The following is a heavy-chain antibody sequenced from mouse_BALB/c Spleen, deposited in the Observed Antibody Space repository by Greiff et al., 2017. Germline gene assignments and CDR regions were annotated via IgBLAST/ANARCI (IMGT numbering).Heavy chain of an antibody. J-gene: IGHJ4*01. CDR1: GFSLTGYG. Sequence: VQVVESGPGLVAPSQSLSITCTVSGFSLTGYGVNWVRQPPGKGLEWLGMIWGDGSTDYNSALKSRLSISKDNSKSQVFLKMNSLQTDDTARYYCARDNYYGNYYAMDYWGQGTSVTVSS. CDR2: IWGDGST. V-gene: IGHV2-6-7*01. CDR3: ARDNYYGNYYAMDY. D-gene: IGHD2-1*01.